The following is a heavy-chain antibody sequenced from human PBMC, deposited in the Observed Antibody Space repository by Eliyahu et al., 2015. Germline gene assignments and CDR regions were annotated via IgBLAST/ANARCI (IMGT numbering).Heavy chain of an antibody. CDR1: GGSXSXVXYS. CDR2: SGGN. D-gene: IGHD1-20*01. V-gene: IGHV4-39*01. CDR3: SRQRSLIASRYNFYHRGFDV. Sequence: QLQLEESGPGVVKPSETLSLTXTVSGGSXSXVXYSXDXXRXPPGKGLXWIGSSGGNHXNPSLRSRVTISVDPARNQFSLILRSVTAADTATYYCSRQRSLIASRYNFYHRGFDVWGLGTPVIVSS. J-gene: IGHJ6*02.